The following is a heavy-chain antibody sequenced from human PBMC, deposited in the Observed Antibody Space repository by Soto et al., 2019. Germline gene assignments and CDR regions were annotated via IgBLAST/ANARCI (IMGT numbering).Heavy chain of an antibody. CDR1: GFTVSSNY. V-gene: IGHV3-53*01. CDR3: ARGIAAAVNWFDP. CDR2: IYSGGST. J-gene: IGHJ5*02. Sequence: GGSLRLSCAASGFTVSSNYMSWVSQAPGRGLEWVSVIYSGGSTYYADSVKGRFTISRDNSKNTPYLQMNSLRAEDTAVYYCARGIAAAVNWFDPWGQGTLVTVSS. D-gene: IGHD6-13*01.